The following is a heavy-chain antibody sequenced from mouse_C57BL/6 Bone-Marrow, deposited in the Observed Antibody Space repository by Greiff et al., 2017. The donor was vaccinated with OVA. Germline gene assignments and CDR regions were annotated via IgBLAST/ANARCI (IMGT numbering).Heavy chain of an antibody. V-gene: IGHV5-6*01. J-gene: IGHJ3*01. CDR2: ISSGGSYT. CDR3: ARQGPFAY. D-gene: IGHD3-3*01. Sequence: EVHLVESGGDLVKPGGSLKLSCAASGFTFSSYGMSWVRQTPDKRLEWVATISSGGSYTYYPDSVKVRFTISRDNAKNTRYLQMSSLKSEDTAMYYCARQGPFAYWGQGTLVTVSA. CDR1: GFTFSSYG.